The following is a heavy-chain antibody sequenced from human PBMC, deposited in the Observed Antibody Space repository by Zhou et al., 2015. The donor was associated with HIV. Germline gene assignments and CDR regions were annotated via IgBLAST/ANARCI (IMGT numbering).Heavy chain of an antibody. CDR3: AKGAPQVYSTSWLTADF. D-gene: IGHD6-13*01. CDR1: GFTFDDYA. V-gene: IGHV3-9*01. Sequence: EVHLVESGGGLVQPGKSLRLSCAASGFTFDDYAMHWVRQAPGKGLEWVSSISWNSDTIVYADSVKGRFTISRDNAKNSLYLQMNSLRSEDTALYYCAKGAPQVYSTSWLTADFWGQGTLVTVSS. CDR2: ISWNSDTI. J-gene: IGHJ4*02.